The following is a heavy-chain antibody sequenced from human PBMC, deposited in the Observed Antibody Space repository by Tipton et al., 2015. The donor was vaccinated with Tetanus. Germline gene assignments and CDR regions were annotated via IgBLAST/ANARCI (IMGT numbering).Heavy chain of an antibody. D-gene: IGHD2-15*01. CDR3: ARGLGLCTGGSCSF. V-gene: IGHV4-59*12. Sequence: TLSLTCTVSGGSISSYYWSWIRQPPGEGLEWIGYISHRGSTNYNPSLKSRVTMSVDTSKNQFSLNLRSVIAADTAIYYCARGLGLCTGGSCSFWGQGTPVTVSS. J-gene: IGHJ4*02. CDR1: GGSISSYY. CDR2: ISHRGST.